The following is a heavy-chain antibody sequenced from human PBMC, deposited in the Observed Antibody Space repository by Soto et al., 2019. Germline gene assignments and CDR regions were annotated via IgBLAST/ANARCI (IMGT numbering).Heavy chain of an antibody. CDR3: ARDGYTVTPNYYYGMDV. V-gene: IGHV4-59*01. D-gene: IGHD4-4*01. J-gene: IGHJ6*02. CDR1: GGSISSYY. Sequence: QVQLQESGPGLVKPSETLSLTCTVSGGSISSYYWSWIRQPPGKGLEWIGYIYYNGNTNYNPSLKSRVTISVATSKTQFSLKLSSVTAADTAVYYCARDGYTVTPNYYYGMDVWGQGTTVTVSS. CDR2: IYYNGNT.